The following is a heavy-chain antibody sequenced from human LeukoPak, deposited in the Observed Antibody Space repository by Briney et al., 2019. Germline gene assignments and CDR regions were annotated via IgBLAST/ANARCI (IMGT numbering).Heavy chain of an antibody. Sequence: PSETLSLTCTVSGGSISSSSYYWGWIRQPPGKGLEWIGSIYYSGSTYYNPSLKSRVTISVDTSKNQFSLKLSSVTAADTAVYYCARLEKGTYYYDSSGCIDYWGLGTLVTVSS. V-gene: IGHV4-39*01. CDR1: GGSISSSSYY. D-gene: IGHD3-22*01. CDR2: IYYSGST. J-gene: IGHJ4*02. CDR3: ARLEKGTYYYDSSGCIDY.